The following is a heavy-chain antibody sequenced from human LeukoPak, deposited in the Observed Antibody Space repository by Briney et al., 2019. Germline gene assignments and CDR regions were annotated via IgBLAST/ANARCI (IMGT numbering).Heavy chain of an antibody. V-gene: IGHV3-30-3*01. Sequence: GGSLRLSCAASGFNFNSYAVHWVRQAPGKGLEWVAVTSYDGSINFYAASVKGRFTISRDNSKNTLYLQMNSLRAEDSALYFCARDRRYCGGGSCYFDYFFDYWGQGTLVTVSS. CDR3: ARDRRYCGGGSCYFDYFFDY. J-gene: IGHJ4*02. CDR2: TSYDGSIN. D-gene: IGHD2-15*01. CDR1: GFNFNSYA.